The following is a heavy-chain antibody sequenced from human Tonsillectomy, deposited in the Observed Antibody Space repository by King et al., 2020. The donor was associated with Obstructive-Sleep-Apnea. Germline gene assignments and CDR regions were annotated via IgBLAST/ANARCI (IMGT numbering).Heavy chain of an antibody. CDR2: INPNSGDT. D-gene: IGHD6-13*01. CDR3: AREAAAELNRRSNHFDY. CDR1: GYTFSGYY. Sequence: QLVQSGAEVKKPGASVKVSCKASGYTFSGYYMHWVRQAPGQGLEWMGWINPNSGDTNYAQKLQGRVTMTRDTSISTAYMELRRLRSDDTAVYYCAREAAAELNRRSNHFDYWGQGTLVTVSS. V-gene: IGHV1-2*02. J-gene: IGHJ4*01.